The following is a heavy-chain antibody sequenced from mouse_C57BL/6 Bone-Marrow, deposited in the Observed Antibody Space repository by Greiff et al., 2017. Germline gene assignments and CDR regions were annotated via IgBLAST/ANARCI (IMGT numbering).Heavy chain of an antibody. CDR1: GFSFNTYA. D-gene: IGHD5-1-1*01. J-gene: IGHJ4*01. V-gene: IGHV10-1*01. CDR3: VRFGIPH. CDR2: IRSKSNNYAT. Sequence: EVKLMESGGGLVQPKGSLKLSCAASGFSFNTYAMNWVRQAPGKGLEWVARIRSKSNNYATYYADSMKDRFTISRDDSESMLYLKMNNLKTEDTAMYYCVRFGIPHWGQGTSVTVSS.